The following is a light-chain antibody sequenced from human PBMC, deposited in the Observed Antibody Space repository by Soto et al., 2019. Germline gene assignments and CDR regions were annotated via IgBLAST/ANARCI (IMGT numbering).Light chain of an antibody. Sequence: QSALTQPASVSGSPGQSITISCTGTSSDIGAFTFVSWYQQHPGKVPKLMIFDVNRRPSGVSDRFSGSKSGNTASLTISGLQAEDEGDYYCSSYTSNSTHVFGSGTKVTVL. V-gene: IGLV2-14*03. CDR2: DVN. J-gene: IGLJ1*01. CDR3: SSYTSNSTHV. CDR1: SSDIGAFTF.